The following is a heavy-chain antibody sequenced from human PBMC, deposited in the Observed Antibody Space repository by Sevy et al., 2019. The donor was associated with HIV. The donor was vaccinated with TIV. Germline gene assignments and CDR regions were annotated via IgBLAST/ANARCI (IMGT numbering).Heavy chain of an antibody. D-gene: IGHD3-10*01. J-gene: IGHJ6*03. CDR2: INPRGDTT. CDR3: ARGGYYYASGTYSYAYYYMGV. Sequence: ASVKVSCKASGYSISDYYMHWVRQAPGQGLEWMGIINPRGDTTKYEQKFQGRVTMTRDTSTSTVYMDLSSLRSEDTAVYYCARGGYYYASGTYSYAYYYMGVRGKGTTVTVSS. V-gene: IGHV1-46*01. CDR1: GYSISDYY.